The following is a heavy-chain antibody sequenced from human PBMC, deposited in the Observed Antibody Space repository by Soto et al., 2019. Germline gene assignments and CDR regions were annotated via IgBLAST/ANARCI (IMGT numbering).Heavy chain of an antibody. CDR1: GGSISSRDW. V-gene: IGHV4-4*02. Sequence: TLSLTCAVSGGSISSRDWWNWVRRPPGMGLEWIGEIDHSGNTNYNPSLKSRVTISVDKSKTQFSLKLNPVTAADTAVYYCARSLGTTWSFDPWGQGTLVTVSS. J-gene: IGHJ5*02. CDR3: ARSLGTTWSFDP. CDR2: IDHSGNT. D-gene: IGHD6-13*01.